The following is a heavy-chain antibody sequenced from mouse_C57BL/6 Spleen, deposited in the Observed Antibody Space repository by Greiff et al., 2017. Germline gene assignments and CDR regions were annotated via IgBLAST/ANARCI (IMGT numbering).Heavy chain of an antibody. J-gene: IGHJ2*01. CDR2: ISYDGSN. Sequence: ESGPGLVKPSQSLSLTCSVTGYSITSGYYWNWIRQFPGNKLEWMGYISYDGSNNYNPSLKNRISITRDTSKNQFFLKLNSVTTEDTATXYCARYDGYHFDYWGQGTTLTVSS. V-gene: IGHV3-6*01. CDR3: ARYDGYHFDY. D-gene: IGHD2-3*01. CDR1: GYSITSGYY.